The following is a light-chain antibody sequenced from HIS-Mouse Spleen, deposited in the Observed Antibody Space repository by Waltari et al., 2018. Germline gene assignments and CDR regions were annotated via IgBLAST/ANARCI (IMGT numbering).Light chain of an antibody. CDR2: EDR. CDR1: ALPKKY. J-gene: IGLJ2*01. CDR3: YSTDSSGNHRV. Sequence: SYELTQPPSVSVSPGQTARITCSGDALPKKYAYWYQQKSGQAPGLVIYEDRKRPSGIPEGFSGSSSGTMATWTISGAQVGDEADYYCYSTDSSGNHRVFGGGTKLTVL. V-gene: IGLV3-10*01.